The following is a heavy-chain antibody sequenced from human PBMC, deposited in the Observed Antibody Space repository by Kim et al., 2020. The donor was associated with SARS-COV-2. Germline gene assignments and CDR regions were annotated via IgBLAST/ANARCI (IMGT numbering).Heavy chain of an antibody. CDR2: IYTSGST. D-gene: IGHD1-26*01. Sequence: SETLSLTCTVSGGSISSYYWSWIRQPAGKGLEWIGRIYTSGSTNYNPSLKSRVTMSVDTSKNQFSLKLSSVTAADTAVYYCARDSPPRGWELPSTSYGMDVWGQGTTVTVSS. CDR3: ARDSPPRGWELPSTSYGMDV. V-gene: IGHV4-4*07. CDR1: GGSISSYY. J-gene: IGHJ6*02.